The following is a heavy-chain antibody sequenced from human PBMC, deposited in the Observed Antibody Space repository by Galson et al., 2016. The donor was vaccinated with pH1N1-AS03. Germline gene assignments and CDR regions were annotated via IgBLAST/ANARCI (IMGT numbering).Heavy chain of an antibody. D-gene: IGHD3-16*01. J-gene: IGHJ5*02. CDR2: IIPILGIP. CDR3: AREIPYRGIKQGHLDL. CDR1: GGTFSSYA. Sequence: SVKVSCKASGGTFSSYAISWVRQAPGQGLEWMGRIIPILGIPNYAQKLQGRVTITADESTTTAYMELSSLTSEDTAVYYCAREIPYRGIKQGHLDLWGQGTLVSVSS. V-gene: IGHV1-69*04.